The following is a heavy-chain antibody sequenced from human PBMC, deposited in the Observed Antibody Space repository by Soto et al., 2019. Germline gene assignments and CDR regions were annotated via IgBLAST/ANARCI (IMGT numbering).Heavy chain of an antibody. CDR3: AKGFGHYWALDY. CDR1: GFSFSTYG. V-gene: IGHV3-30*18. CDR2: ISNDGSNK. D-gene: IGHD2-8*02. J-gene: IGHJ4*02. Sequence: QVHLVESGGGVVQPGRSLRLSCAASGFSFSTYGMHWVRQAPGKGLEWVAFISNDGSNKYYADSVKGRFTISRDNSKNTLYLQMNIRRAEDRAVYYSAKGFGHYWALDYWGQGTLVTFSS.